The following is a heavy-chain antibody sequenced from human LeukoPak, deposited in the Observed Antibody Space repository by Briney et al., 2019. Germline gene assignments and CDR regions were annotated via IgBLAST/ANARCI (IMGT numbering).Heavy chain of an antibody. CDR3: ALGGLWFGELYWFDP. V-gene: IGHV4-30-4*01. CDR1: GGSISSGDYY. CDR2: IYYSGST. D-gene: IGHD3-10*01. J-gene: IGHJ5*02. Sequence: TSETLSLTCTVSGGSISSGDYYWSWIRQPPGKGLEWIGYIYYSGSTYYNPSLKSRVTISVDTSKNQLSLKLSSVTAADTAVYYCALGGLWFGELYWFDPWGQGTLVTVSS.